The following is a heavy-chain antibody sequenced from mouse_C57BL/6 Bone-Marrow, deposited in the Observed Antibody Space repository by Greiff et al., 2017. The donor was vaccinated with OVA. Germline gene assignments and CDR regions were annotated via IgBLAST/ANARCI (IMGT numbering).Heavy chain of an antibody. J-gene: IGHJ2*01. CDR1: GYTFTDHT. CDR2: VYPRDGST. Sequence: VKLQESDVELVKPGASVKISCKVSGYTFTDHTIHWMKQRPEQGLEWIGYVYPRDGSTKYNEKFKGKATLTADKSSSTACMQLNSLTSEDSAVYFCARYGPYYFDDWGRGTTLTVSS. D-gene: IGHD1-2*01. V-gene: IGHV1-78*01. CDR3: ARYGPYYFDD.